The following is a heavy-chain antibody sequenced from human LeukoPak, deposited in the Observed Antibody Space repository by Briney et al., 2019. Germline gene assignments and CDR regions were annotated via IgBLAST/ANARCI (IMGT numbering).Heavy chain of an antibody. CDR2: INPNNGGT. D-gene: IGHD3-22*01. V-gene: IGHV1-2*06. Sequence: ASVKVSCKASGYTFTGYYIHWVRQAPGQGLDWMGRINPNNGGTNYAQKFQGRVTMTRDTSTSTVYMELSSLRSEDTAVYYCARGEVPAYYYDSSGYYYDWFDPWGQGTLVTVSS. J-gene: IGHJ5*02. CDR3: ARGEVPAYYYDSSGYYYDWFDP. CDR1: GYTFTGYY.